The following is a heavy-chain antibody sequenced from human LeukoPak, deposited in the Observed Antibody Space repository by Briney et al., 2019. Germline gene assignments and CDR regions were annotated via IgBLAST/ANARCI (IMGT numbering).Heavy chain of an antibody. CDR3: ARGLNGYILPEN. D-gene: IGHD5-24*01. CDR1: GFTFSSYG. J-gene: IGHJ4*02. Sequence: GGSLRLSCAASGFTFSSYGMHWVRQAPGKGLEWVAFIRYDGSNKYCADSVKGRFTISRDNSKNTLYLQMNSLRAEDTAVYYCARGLNGYILPENWGQGTLVTVSS. CDR2: IRYDGSNK. V-gene: IGHV3-30*02.